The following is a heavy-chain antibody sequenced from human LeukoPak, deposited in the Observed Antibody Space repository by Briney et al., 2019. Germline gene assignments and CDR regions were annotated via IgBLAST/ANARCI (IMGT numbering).Heavy chain of an antibody. V-gene: IGHV1-2*02. CDR2: INPNSGGT. CDR3: AREAVVPAATSFDY. J-gene: IGHJ4*02. CDR1: GYTFTGYY. Sequence: ASVKVSCKXSGYTFTGYYMHWVRQAPGQGLEWMGWINPNSGGTNYAQKFQGRVTMTRDTSISTAYMELSRLRSDDTAVYYCAREAVVPAATSFDYWGQGTLVTVSS. D-gene: IGHD2-2*01.